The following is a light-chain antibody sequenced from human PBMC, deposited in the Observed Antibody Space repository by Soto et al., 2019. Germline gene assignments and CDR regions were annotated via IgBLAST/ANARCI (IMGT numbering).Light chain of an antibody. CDR2: GNS. J-gene: IGLJ2*01. Sequence: QSVLTQPPSVSGAPGQRVTISCTGSSSNIGAGYDVHWYQQLPGTAPKLLIYGNSNRPSGVPDRFSGSKSGTSASLAITGLQAEDEADYYCQSYDSGLSVVFGGGTKRTVL. CDR3: QSYDSGLSVV. CDR1: SSNIGAGYD. V-gene: IGLV1-40*01.